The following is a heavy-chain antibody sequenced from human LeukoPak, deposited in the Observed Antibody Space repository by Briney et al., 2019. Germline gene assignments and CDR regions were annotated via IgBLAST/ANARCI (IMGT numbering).Heavy chain of an antibody. D-gene: IGHD1-1*01. CDR2: IIPIFGTA. CDR1: GGTFSSYA. J-gene: IGHJ4*02. CDR3: ARGKTGTRGGFDY. V-gene: IGHV1-69*05. Sequence: GASVKVSCKASGGTFSSYAISWVRQAPGQGLEWMGGIIPIFGTANYAQKFQGRVTITTDESTGTAYMELSSLGSEDTAVYYCARGKTGTRGGFDYWGQGTLVTVSS.